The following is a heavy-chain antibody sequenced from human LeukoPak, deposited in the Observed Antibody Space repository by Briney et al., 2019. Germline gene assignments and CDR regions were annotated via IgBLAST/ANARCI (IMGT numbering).Heavy chain of an antibody. Sequence: GGSLRLSCAASGFTFSNYAMSWVRQAPGKGLEWVSSVSGSGGSTYYADSVNGRFTISRDNSKNTLYLQMNSLRAEDTAAYYCAKDLASYCGGDCYSENTTPFEFWGQGTLVTVSS. V-gene: IGHV3-23*01. CDR1: GFTFSNYA. CDR3: AKDLASYCGGDCYSENTTPFEF. J-gene: IGHJ4*02. D-gene: IGHD2-21*02. CDR2: VSGSGGST.